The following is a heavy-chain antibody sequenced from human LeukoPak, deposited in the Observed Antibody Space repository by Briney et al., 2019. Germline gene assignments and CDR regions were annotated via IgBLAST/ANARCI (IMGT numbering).Heavy chain of an antibody. J-gene: IGHJ6*03. V-gene: IGHV4-4*09. CDR2: IYTSGST. CDR1: GGSIGSYY. Sequence: SETLSLTCTVSGGSIGSYYWSWIRQPPGKGLEWIGYIYTSGSTNYNPSLKSRVTISVDTSKNQFSLKLSSVTAADTAVYYCARHISLYYYYYMDVWGKGTTVTVSS. D-gene: IGHD2-21*01. CDR3: ARHISLYYYYYMDV.